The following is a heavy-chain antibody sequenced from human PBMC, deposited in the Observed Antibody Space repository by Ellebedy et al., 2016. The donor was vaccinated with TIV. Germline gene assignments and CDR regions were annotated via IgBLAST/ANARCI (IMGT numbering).Heavy chain of an antibody. Sequence: AASVKVSCKASGYTFTGYYMHWVRQAPGQGLEWMGWINPNSGGTNYAQQFQGWVTMTRDTSISTAYMELSRLRSDDTAVYYSARVAAAGAPYSYFDSWGQGTLVTVSS. V-gene: IGHV1-2*04. J-gene: IGHJ4*02. D-gene: IGHD6-13*01. CDR3: ARVAAAGAPYSYFDS. CDR2: INPNSGGT. CDR1: GYTFTGYY.